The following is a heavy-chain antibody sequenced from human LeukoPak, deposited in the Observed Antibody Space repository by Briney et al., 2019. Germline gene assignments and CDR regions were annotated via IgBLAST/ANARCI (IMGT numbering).Heavy chain of an antibody. CDR3: ARDTGGRFDY. D-gene: IGHD3-16*01. V-gene: IGHV4-59*01. CDR2: IYYSGST. J-gene: IGHJ4*02. CDR1: GGSINTYY. Sequence: PSETLSLTCTVSGGSINTYYWSWVRQPPGKGLEWIGYIYYSGSTNYNPSLKSRVTISVDTSKNQFSLKLSSVTAADTAVYYCARDTGGRFDYWGQGTLVTVSS.